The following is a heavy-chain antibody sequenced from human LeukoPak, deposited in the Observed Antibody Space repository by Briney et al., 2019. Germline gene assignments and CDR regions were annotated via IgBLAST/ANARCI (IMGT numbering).Heavy chain of an antibody. V-gene: IGHV4-38-2*02. CDR1: GYSISSGYY. J-gene: IGHJ6*02. CDR3: AREAGDTMVRGVIITGYYYYGMDV. Sequence: PSETLSLTCTVSGYSISSGYYWGWIRQPPGKGLEWIGSIYHSGSTYYNPSLKSRVTISVDTSKNQFSLKLSSVTAADTAVYYCAREAGDTMVRGVIITGYYYYGMDVWGQGTTVTVSS. D-gene: IGHD3-10*01. CDR2: IYHSGST.